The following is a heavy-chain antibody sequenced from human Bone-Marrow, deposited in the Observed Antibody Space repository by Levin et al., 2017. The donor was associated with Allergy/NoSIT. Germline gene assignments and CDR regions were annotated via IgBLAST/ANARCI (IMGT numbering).Heavy chain of an antibody. Sequence: LSLTCAASGFTFNTYGLHWVRQAPGKGLEWVAVVSFDGSTTYYADSVKGRFTISRDSSKKSLYLQMNSLRPEDTAVYYCARAWDYGDYLGQYLDDWGQGTLVTVSP. CDR2: VSFDGSTT. D-gene: IGHD4-17*01. J-gene: IGHJ4*02. CDR1: GFTFNTYG. CDR3: ARAWDYGDYLGQYLDD. V-gene: IGHV3-30*04.